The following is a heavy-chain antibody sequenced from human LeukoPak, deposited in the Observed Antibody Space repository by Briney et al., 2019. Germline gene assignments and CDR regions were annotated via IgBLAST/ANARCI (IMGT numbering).Heavy chain of an antibody. CDR1: GFTFSSYS. V-gene: IGHV3-21*01. Sequence: PGGSLRLSCAASGFTFSSYSMDWVRQAPGKGLEWVSSISSSSSYIYYADSVKGRFTISRDNAKNSLYLQMNSLRAEDTAVYYCATLGQVGATSDAFDIWGQGTMVTVSS. CDR3: ATLGQVGATSDAFDI. J-gene: IGHJ3*02. CDR2: ISSSSSYI. D-gene: IGHD1-26*01.